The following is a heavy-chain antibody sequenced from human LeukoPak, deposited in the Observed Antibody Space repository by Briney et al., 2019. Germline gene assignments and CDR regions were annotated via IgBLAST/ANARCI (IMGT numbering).Heavy chain of an antibody. J-gene: IGHJ4*02. CDR2: IFYTGST. V-gene: IGHV4-39*07. CDR1: GGSISTSSYY. Sequence: PSETLSLTCTVSGGSISTSSYYWGWIRQPPGKGLEWIGNIFYTGSTYYNPSLKSRVTISVDTSKNQFSLKLSSVTAADTAVYYCARGGDWGQGTLVTVSS. CDR3: ARGGD.